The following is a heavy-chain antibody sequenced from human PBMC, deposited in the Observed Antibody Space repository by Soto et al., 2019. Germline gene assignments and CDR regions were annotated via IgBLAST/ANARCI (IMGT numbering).Heavy chain of an antibody. J-gene: IGHJ4*02. CDR3: AKQGPDWNYAHYFDY. V-gene: IGHV3-30*18. CDR2: ISYDGSNK. D-gene: IGHD1-7*01. Sequence: QVQLVESGGGVVQPGRSLRLSCAASGFTFSSYGMHWVRQAPGKGLEGGAVISYDGSNKYYADSVKGRFTISRDNSKNTLYLQMNSLRAEDTAVYYCAKQGPDWNYAHYFDYRGQGTLVTVSS. CDR1: GFTFSSYG.